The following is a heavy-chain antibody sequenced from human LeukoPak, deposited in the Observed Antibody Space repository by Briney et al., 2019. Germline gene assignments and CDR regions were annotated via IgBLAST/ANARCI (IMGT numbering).Heavy chain of an antibody. CDR2: INSDGSST. Sequence: PGGSLRLSCAASGFTFSSYWMHWVRQAPGKGLVWVSRINSDGSSTDYADSVKGRFTISRVNSKNTLYLQMNSLRAEDTAVYYCAKDTPSRSSGWDRWGQGTLVIVST. D-gene: IGHD6-19*01. J-gene: IGHJ4*02. CDR1: GFTFSSYW. CDR3: AKDTPSRSSGWDR. V-gene: IGHV3-74*01.